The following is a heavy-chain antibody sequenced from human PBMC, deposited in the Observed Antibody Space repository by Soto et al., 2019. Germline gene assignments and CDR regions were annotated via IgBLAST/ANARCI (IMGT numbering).Heavy chain of an antibody. Sequence: QVQLVQSGAEVKKPGSSVRVSCKASGVPFSNYAITWVRQAPGQGLEWMGGISPIFGTTNYAQKLQGRVTITADKSTSTVYMNLSSLRSEDTATSYCARLPPGGYKYGPFDHWGQGTLVTVSS. CDR2: ISPIFGTT. V-gene: IGHV1-69*06. CDR1: GVPFSNYA. D-gene: IGHD5-18*01. J-gene: IGHJ4*02. CDR3: ARLPPGGYKYGPFDH.